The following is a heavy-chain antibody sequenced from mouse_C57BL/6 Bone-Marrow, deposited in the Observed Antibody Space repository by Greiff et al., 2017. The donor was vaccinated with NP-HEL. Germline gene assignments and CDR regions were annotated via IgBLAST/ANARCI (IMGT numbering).Heavy chain of an antibody. V-gene: IGHV1-64*01. D-gene: IGHD4-1*01. Sequence: QLQQPGAELVKPGASVKLSCKASGYTFTSYWMHWVKQRPGQGLEWIGMIHPNSGSTNYNEKFKSKATLTVDKSSSTAYMQLSSLTSEDSAVYYCARSPELGRVDYWGQGTTLTVSS. J-gene: IGHJ2*01. CDR1: GYTFTSYW. CDR2: IHPNSGST. CDR3: ARSPELGRVDY.